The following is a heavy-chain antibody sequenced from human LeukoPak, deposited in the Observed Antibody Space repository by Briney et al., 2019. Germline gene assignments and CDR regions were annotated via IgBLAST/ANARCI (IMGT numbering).Heavy chain of an antibody. Sequence: GASVKVSCKASGYTFTGYYMHWVRQAPGQGLEWMGWINPNSGNRGYAQKFQGRVTITRNTSISTAYMELSSLRSEDTAVYYCARRLGLRWDLQAFDIWGQGTMVTVSS. V-gene: IGHV1-8*03. CDR2: INPNSGNR. CDR1: GYTFTGYY. J-gene: IGHJ3*02. CDR3: ARRLGLRWDLQAFDI. D-gene: IGHD4-23*01.